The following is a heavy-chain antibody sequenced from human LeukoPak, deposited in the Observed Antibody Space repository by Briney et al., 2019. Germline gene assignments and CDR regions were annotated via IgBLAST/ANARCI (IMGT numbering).Heavy chain of an antibody. CDR3: TTNFRSGWYEEYFQH. D-gene: IGHD6-19*01. J-gene: IGHJ1*01. CDR1: GFTFSNAW. Sequence: GGSLRLSCAASGFTFSNAWMSWVRQAPGKGLEWVGRIKSKTDGGTTDYAAPVKGRFTISRDDSKNTLYLQMNSLKTEDTAVYYRTTNFRSGWYEEYFQHWGQGTLVSASS. V-gene: IGHV3-15*01. CDR2: IKSKTDGGTT.